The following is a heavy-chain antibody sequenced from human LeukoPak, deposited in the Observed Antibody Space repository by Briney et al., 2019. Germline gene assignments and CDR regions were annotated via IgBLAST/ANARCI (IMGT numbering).Heavy chain of an antibody. D-gene: IGHD6-19*01. Sequence: GKCLRLSCAASGFSFRNYGMHWVRQAPGKGLEWVSAISGSGESTYYADSVKGRFTISRDNSKNRLYLQMNSLRAEDTAVYYCAKEKYSSGFFDYWGQGTVVTVSS. J-gene: IGHJ4*02. CDR1: GFSFRNYG. CDR2: ISGSGEST. CDR3: AKEKYSSGFFDY. V-gene: IGHV3-23*01.